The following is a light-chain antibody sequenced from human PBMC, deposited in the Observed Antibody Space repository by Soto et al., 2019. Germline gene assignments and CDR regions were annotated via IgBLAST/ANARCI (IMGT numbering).Light chain of an antibody. V-gene: IGKV1-39*01. CDR3: QETYSAPFT. Sequence: DIQLTQSPSSLSASVGDRDTMTCGASQNINTYLNWYQQKAGKAPKLLIFDTSTLQRGVPSRFSGSGSRTHFTLTISSLQPEDCATYYCQETYSAPFTFGRGTTVDI. CDR1: QNINTY. J-gene: IGKJ3*01. CDR2: DTS.